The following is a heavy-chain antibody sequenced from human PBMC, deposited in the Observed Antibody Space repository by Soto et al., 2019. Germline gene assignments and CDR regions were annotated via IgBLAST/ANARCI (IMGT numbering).Heavy chain of an antibody. CDR2: IGTSSSYI. D-gene: IGHD4-17*01. Sequence: LXLSCAASRFTFSSYTMNWVRQAPWRGLEWVSSIGTSSSYIYYADSVKGRFTISRDNAKNSLFLQMNSLRADDTAVYYCARDSVRDYLYYYYGMDVWGQGTTVTVSS. CDR1: RFTFSSYT. J-gene: IGHJ6*02. V-gene: IGHV3-21*01. CDR3: ARDSVRDYLYYYYGMDV.